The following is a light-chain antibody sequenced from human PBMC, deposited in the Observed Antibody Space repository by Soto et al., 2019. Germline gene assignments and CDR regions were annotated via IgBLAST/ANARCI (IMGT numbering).Light chain of an antibody. Sequence: IQMTQSPSSLSASVGDRVTITCRASQSISSYLNWYQQKPGKAPKLLIYAASSLQSGVPSRFSGSGSGTDFPLTISSPQPEDFATYYCQQSYSTPPTFGQGTKLEIK. V-gene: IGKV1-39*01. CDR1: QSISSY. CDR3: QQSYSTPPT. CDR2: AAS. J-gene: IGKJ2*01.